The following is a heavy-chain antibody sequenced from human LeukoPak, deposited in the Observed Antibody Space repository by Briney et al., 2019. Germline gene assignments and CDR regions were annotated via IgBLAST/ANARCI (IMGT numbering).Heavy chain of an antibody. D-gene: IGHD6-19*01. Sequence: GGSLRLSCAASGFTFSDYYMTWIRQAPGKGLEWVSYITTSGNTIHYADSVKGRFTISRDIAKNSLYLQVNSLRVEDTAVYYCAREVVAGTFDSWGQGTLVTVSS. CDR1: GFTFSDYY. CDR2: ITTSGNTI. CDR3: AREVVAGTFDS. J-gene: IGHJ4*02. V-gene: IGHV3-11*01.